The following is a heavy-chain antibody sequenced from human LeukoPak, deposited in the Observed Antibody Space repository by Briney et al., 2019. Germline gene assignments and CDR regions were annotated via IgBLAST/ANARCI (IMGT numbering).Heavy chain of an antibody. J-gene: IGHJ3*02. CDR2: IYYGGST. CDR1: GGSISSSSYY. CDR3: AREVHDYVWGSQHDALDI. D-gene: IGHD3-16*01. Sequence: SETLSLTCTVSGGSISSSSYYWGWIRQPPGKGLQWIGSIYYGGSTYYNPSLKSRVTISVDTSKNQFSLKLSSVTAADTAVYYCAREVHDYVWGSQHDALDIWGQGTVVTVSS. V-gene: IGHV4-39*07.